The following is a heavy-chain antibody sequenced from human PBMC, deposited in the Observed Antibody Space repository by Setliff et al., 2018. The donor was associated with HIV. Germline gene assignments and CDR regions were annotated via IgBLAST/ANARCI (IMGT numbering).Heavy chain of an antibody. CDR1: GYTFSDYY. D-gene: IGHD3-22*01. Sequence: ASVKVSCKTSGYTFSDYYMHWVRQAPGQGLEWMGRINPKSGDTKYAQKFQGRVTMTRDTSISTVYMELSRLRSDDTAVYYFTRGDSSGYFEYWGHGTLVTVSS. CDR3: TRGDSSGYFEY. CDR2: INPKSGDT. J-gene: IGHJ4*01. V-gene: IGHV1-2*06.